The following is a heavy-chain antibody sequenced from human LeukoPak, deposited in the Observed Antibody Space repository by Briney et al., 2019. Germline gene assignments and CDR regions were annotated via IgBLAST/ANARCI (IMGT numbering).Heavy chain of an antibody. CDR1: GGSFSGYY. Sequence: SETLSLTCAVYGGSFSGYYWSWIRQPPGKGLEWIGEINHSGSTNYNPSLRSRVTISVDTSKNQFSLKLSSVTAADTAVYYCATRGNWFDPWGQGTLVTVSS. CDR3: ATRGNWFDP. J-gene: IGHJ5*02. V-gene: IGHV4-34*01. CDR2: INHSGST.